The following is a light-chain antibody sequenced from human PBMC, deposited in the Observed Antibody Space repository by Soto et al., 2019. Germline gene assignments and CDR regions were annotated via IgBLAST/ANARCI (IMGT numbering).Light chain of an antibody. CDR1: QSISSY. CDR3: QQSYSMRWK. CDR2: AAS. Sequence: DIQMTQSPSSLSASVGDRVTITCRASQSISSYLNWYQQKPGKAPKLLIYAASSLQSGVPSRFSGSGSGTDFTLTISSLQPEDFATYYCQQSYSMRWKSGQGTKVDIK. V-gene: IGKV1-39*01. J-gene: IGKJ1*01.